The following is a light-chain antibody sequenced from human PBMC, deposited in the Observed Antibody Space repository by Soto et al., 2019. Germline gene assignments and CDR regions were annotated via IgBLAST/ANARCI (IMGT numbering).Light chain of an antibody. CDR2: EVT. Sequence: QSALTRPASVSGSPGQSITISCTGTSSDVGGYNYVSWYQHHPGKAPKLIIYEVTFRPSGVSDRFSASKSGNTASLVISGLQAEDEGHYYCTSYTAFSTLVFGGGTKLTVL. CDR1: SSDVGGYNY. J-gene: IGLJ2*01. V-gene: IGLV2-14*01. CDR3: TSYTAFSTLV.